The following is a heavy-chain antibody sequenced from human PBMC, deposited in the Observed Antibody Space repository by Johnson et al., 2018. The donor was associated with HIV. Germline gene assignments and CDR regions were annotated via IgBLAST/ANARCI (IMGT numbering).Heavy chain of an antibody. Sequence: VQLVESGGGLVQPGGSLRLSCAASGFTFSSYWMHWVRQAPGKGLVWVSRINSDGSSTSYADSVKGRFTISRDNAKNTLYLQMNSLRAEDTAVYYCASLGGYSGYGHDAFDIWGQGTMVTVSS. CDR1: GFTFSSYW. CDR2: INSDGSST. J-gene: IGHJ3*02. V-gene: IGHV3-74*01. D-gene: IGHD5-12*01. CDR3: ASLGGYSGYGHDAFDI.